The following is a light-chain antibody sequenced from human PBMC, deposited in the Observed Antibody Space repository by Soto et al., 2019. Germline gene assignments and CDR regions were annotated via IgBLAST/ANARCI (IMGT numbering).Light chain of an antibody. CDR1: QSISSY. J-gene: IGKJ5*01. V-gene: IGKV1-33*01. Sequence: DIQMTQSPSSLSASVGDRVTITCRASQSISSYLNWYQQKPGKAPKLLIYAASSLQSGVPSRFSGSGSGTDFTFTISSLQPADIATYYCQQYDHPPAFGQGTRLEIK. CDR3: QQYDHPPA. CDR2: AAS.